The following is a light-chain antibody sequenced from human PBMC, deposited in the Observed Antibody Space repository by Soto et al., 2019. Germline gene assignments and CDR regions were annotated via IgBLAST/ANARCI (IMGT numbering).Light chain of an antibody. CDR2: GAS. V-gene: IGKV3-15*01. Sequence: EIVMTQSPATLSVSPGGRATLSCRASQSISGTLAWYQQKPGQAPRLLIHGASTRAPGFPARFSGSGSGTDLTLTISSLQSEDFAVYYCQQYNNWPPITFGQGTRLEIK. CDR1: QSISGT. CDR3: QQYNNWPPIT. J-gene: IGKJ5*01.